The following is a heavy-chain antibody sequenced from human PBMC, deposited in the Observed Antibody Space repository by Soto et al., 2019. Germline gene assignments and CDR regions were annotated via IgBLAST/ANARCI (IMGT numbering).Heavy chain of an antibody. D-gene: IGHD6-13*01. J-gene: IGHJ5*02. V-gene: IGHV3-21*06. CDR3: ARDLSSSWYNERNADWFDP. Sequence: GGSLRLSCAASGFTFNKFGMNWVRQAPGKGLEWVSTISSSSSYIFYADSVRGRFTISRDNAKNSVYLQMNSLRAEDTAMYYCARDLSSSWYNERNADWFDPWGQGTLVTVSS. CDR1: GFTFNKFG. CDR2: ISSSSSYI.